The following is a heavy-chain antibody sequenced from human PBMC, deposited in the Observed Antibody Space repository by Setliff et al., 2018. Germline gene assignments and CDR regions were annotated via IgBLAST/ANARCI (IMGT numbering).Heavy chain of an antibody. CDR2: MSASGTST. V-gene: IGHV3-23*01. Sequence: PGGSLRLSCATSGFTFSSYAMSWVRQAPGKGLEWVSAMSASGTSTYNADSVKGRFTISGDNSKNTLYRQMNSLRAEDTAVYFCAKSPVAYCSGAVCYPFDYWGQGTLVTVSS. J-gene: IGHJ4*02. CDR1: GFTFSSYA. D-gene: IGHD2-8*02. CDR3: AKSPVAYCSGAVCYPFDY.